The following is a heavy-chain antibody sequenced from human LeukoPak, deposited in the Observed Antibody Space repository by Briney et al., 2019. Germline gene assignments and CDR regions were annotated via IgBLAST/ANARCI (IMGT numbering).Heavy chain of an antibody. V-gene: IGHV4-59*08. CDR2: IYYSGST. CDR1: GGSISSYY. Sequence: SETLSLTCTVSGGSISSYYWSWIRQPPGKGLEWIGYIYYSGSTNYNPSLKSRVTISVDTSKNQFSLELSSVTATDTAVYFCATNRVGTYDRPFDIWGQGTMVTVSS. D-gene: IGHD1-26*01. CDR3: ATNRVGTYDRPFDI. J-gene: IGHJ3*02.